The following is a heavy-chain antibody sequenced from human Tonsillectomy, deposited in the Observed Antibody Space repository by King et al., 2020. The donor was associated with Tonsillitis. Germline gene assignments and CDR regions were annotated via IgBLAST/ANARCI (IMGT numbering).Heavy chain of an antibody. Sequence: DVQLVESGGGLVQPGGSLRLSCAASGFSVNTNYMSWVRQAPGKGLEWVSTIYSGGNTFYADSVKGRFTISRDNSKNTLYLQMSSLRADDTAVYYCARGQLYTTGSSAYYFDHWGQGTLVTVSS. CDR3: ARGQLYTTGSSAYYFDH. CDR1: GFSVNTNY. J-gene: IGHJ4*02. D-gene: IGHD6-19*01. V-gene: IGHV3-66*01. CDR2: IYSGGNT.